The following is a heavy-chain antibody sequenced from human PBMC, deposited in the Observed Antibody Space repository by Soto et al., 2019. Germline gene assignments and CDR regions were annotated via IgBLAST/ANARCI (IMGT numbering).Heavy chain of an antibody. J-gene: IGHJ4*02. Sequence: GGSLRLSCSASAFRFSDYYMSWVRQAPGKGLEWVSYISGSGDVIYYADSVKGRFTISRDNDKKSVHLQMDTLRAEDTALYYCARAPDCGEGSCYRHFDLWGQGTRVTVSS. V-gene: IGHV3-11*01. CDR3: ARAPDCGEGSCYRHFDL. CDR2: ISGSGDVI. CDR1: AFRFSDYY. D-gene: IGHD2-15*01.